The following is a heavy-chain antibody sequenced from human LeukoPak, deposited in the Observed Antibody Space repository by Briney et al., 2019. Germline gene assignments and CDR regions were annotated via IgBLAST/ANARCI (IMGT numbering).Heavy chain of an antibody. V-gene: IGHV4-39*07. CDR2: INHSGST. Sequence: SETLSLTCTVSGDFIRTTSYYYWAWIRQPPGKGLEWIGEINHSGSTNYNPSLKSRVTISVDTSKNQFSLKLSSVTAADTAVYYCAKGAQQWLVTPEYFQHWGQGTLVTVSS. D-gene: IGHD6-19*01. CDR1: GDFIRTTSYYY. CDR3: AKGAQQWLVTPEYFQH. J-gene: IGHJ1*01.